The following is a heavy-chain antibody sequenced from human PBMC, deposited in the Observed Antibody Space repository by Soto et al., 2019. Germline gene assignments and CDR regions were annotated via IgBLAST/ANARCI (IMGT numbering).Heavy chain of an antibody. V-gene: IGHV4-30-2*01. D-gene: IGHD3-16*01. CDR1: GCSITTNGYS. CDR2: IYPSGTI. CDR3: ATYTAFAKYYFDY. Sequence: TLSLTCAVSGCSITTNGYSWSWIRQPPGKGLEWIGYIYPSGTIFYNPSLNSRVTISADTSNNQFSLKLTSVTAADTAVYFCATYTAFAKYYFDYWGRGNLVTVSS. J-gene: IGHJ4*02.